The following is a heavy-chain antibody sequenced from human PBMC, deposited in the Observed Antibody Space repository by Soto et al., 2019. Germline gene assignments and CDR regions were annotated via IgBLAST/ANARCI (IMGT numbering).Heavy chain of an antibody. CDR2: IWYDGSNK. Sequence: GGSLRLSCAASGFTFSSYGMHWVRQAPGKGLEWVAVIWYDGSNKYYADSVKGRFTISRDNSKNTLYLQMNSLRAEDTAVYYCARGEDRYCSGGSCYGRFDYWGQGTLVTVSS. D-gene: IGHD2-15*01. J-gene: IGHJ4*02. CDR3: ARGEDRYCSGGSCYGRFDY. CDR1: GFTFSSYG. V-gene: IGHV3-33*01.